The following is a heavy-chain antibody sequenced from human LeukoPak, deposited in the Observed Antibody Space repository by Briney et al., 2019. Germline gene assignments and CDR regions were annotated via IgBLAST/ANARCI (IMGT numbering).Heavy chain of an antibody. CDR3: ARGTYYDFWSGYYRVGWFDP. D-gene: IGHD3-3*01. J-gene: IGHJ5*02. CDR1: GYTFTGYY. V-gene: IGHV1-2*02. CDR2: INPNSGGT. Sequence: ASVKVSCKASGYTFTGYYMHWVRQAPGQGREWMGRINPNSGGTNYAQKFQGSVTMTRDTSISTAYMELSRLRSDDTAVYYCARGTYYDFWSGYYRVGWFDPWGQGTLVTVSS.